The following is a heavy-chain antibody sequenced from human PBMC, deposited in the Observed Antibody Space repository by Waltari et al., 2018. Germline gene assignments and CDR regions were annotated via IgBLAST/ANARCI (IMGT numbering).Heavy chain of an antibody. V-gene: IGHV3-11*01. J-gene: IGHJ6*02. Sequence: QERLVESGGGLVKPGGSLRLSCAASGFMFSDYYMNWIRQAPGKGLEWVSYIGSSGHTIYYADAVKGRFTISRDNAKNSLYLQMNSLRADDTAVYYCASTTRTTSYYQYGMDVWGQGTTVTVS. CDR1: GFMFSDYY. CDR3: ASTTRTTSYYQYGMDV. D-gene: IGHD1-1*01. CDR2: IGSSGHTI.